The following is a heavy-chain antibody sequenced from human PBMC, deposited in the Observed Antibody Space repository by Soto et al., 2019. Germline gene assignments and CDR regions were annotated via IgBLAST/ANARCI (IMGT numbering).Heavy chain of an antibody. J-gene: IGHJ4*02. D-gene: IGHD1-26*01. CDR2: IHFSGST. CDR1: GGSISRYY. Sequence: QVQLQESGPGLVKPSETLSLTCTVSGGSISRYYWSWVRQAPGKGLEWIGYIHFSGSTKYNPSLNSRVPTPIHTSNNQFSRKVTSVTASDTAVYYCARQYSNEFDYWGPGTLVTVSS. V-gene: IGHV4-59*08. CDR3: ARQYSNEFDY.